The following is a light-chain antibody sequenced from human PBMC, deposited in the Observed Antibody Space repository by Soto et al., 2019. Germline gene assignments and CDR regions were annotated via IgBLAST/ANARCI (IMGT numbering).Light chain of an antibody. Sequence: DIHMAQSPSSLSSSVEDRVTITCRASQNIDIFLNLYQQKPGKAPKLLLYATSTLHSGVPSRFTGSGTGTDFTLTISSLQPEDFGTYYCQHTYSSPLTFGGGTKVDIK. CDR1: QNIDIF. CDR3: QHTYSSPLT. J-gene: IGKJ4*01. V-gene: IGKV1-39*01. CDR2: ATS.